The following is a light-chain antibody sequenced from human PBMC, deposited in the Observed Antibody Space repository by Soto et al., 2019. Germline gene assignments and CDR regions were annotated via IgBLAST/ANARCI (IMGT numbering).Light chain of an antibody. CDR1: QYISTK. CDR2: DAS. J-gene: IGKJ5*01. V-gene: IGKV3-20*01. Sequence: PDSLSLSPGERATLSCRASQYISTKLAWYQQKPGQAPRLLIYDASNRATGIPARFSGSGSGTDFTLTISRLEPEDFAVYYCQQCGSSPIAFGQGTRLEIK. CDR3: QQCGSSPIA.